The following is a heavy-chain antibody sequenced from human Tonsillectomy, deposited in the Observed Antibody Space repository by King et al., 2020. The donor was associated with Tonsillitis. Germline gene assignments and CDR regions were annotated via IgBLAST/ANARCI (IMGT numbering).Heavy chain of an antibody. CDR2: LGGFCNSI. Sequence: VQLVESGGGLVQPGGSLRLSCSASGFTFSSYTMSWVRQPPGKGLEWVFSLGGFCNSIYYAASGRGRFTIARDNSNNTLYLQMNSLRAGDTAVYFCAKVGSSWFAEYFHRWGQGTLVTVSS. CDR1: GFTFSSYT. CDR3: AKVGSSWFAEYFHR. V-gene: IGHV3-23*04. J-gene: IGHJ1*01. D-gene: IGHD6-13*01.